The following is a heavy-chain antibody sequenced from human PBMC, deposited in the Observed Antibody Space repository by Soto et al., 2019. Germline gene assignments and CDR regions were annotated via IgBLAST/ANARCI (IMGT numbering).Heavy chain of an antibody. Sequence: ASVKVSCKASGYTFTSYAMHWVRQAPGQRLEWMGWINAGNGNTKYSQKFQGRVTITRDTSARTAYMELSRLRSEDTAVYYFARVGYSRSERTPIHAFDIWGQGTMVTVSS. CDR3: ARVGYSRSERTPIHAFDI. D-gene: IGHD6-13*01. CDR1: GYTFTSYA. CDR2: INAGNGNT. J-gene: IGHJ3*02. V-gene: IGHV1-3*01.